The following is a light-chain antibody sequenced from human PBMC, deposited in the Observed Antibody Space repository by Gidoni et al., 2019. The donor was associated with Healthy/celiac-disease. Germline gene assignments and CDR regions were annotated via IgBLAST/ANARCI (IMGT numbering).Light chain of an antibody. V-gene: IGLV1-44*01. CDR2: SNN. J-gene: IGLJ3*02. CDR1: SSNSGRNN. Sequence: QSVLTQPPSASGTPGQRVTISCSGSSSNSGRNNVNWYQQLPGTATKLLIYSNNQRPSGVPDRFPGSKSGTSASLAISGLQSEDEADYYCAAWDDSLNGYWVFGGGTKLTVL. CDR3: AAWDDSLNGYWV.